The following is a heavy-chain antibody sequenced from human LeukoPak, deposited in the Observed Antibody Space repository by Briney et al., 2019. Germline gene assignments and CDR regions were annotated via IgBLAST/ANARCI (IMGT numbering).Heavy chain of an antibody. V-gene: IGHV4-34*01. J-gene: IGHJ4*02. CDR2: INHSGST. CDR1: GGSFSGYY. CDR3: ARVPNYHFDY. Sequence: SETLSLTCAVYGGSFSGYYWSWIRQPPGKGLEWIGEINHSGSTNYNPSLKSRVTISVDTSKNQFSLKLSSVTAADTAVYYCARVPNYHFDYWGQGTLVTVSS. D-gene: IGHD1-7*01.